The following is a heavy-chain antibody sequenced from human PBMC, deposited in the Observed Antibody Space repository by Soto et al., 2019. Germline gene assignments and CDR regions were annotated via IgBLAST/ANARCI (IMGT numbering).Heavy chain of an antibody. D-gene: IGHD6-13*01. CDR1: GFTFSSYG. V-gene: IGHV3-30*03. CDR2: ISYDGSNK. J-gene: IGHJ1*01. Sequence: GGSLRLSCAASGFTFSSYGMHWVRQAPGKGLEWVAVISYDGSNKYYADSVKGRFTISRDNSKNTLYLQMNSLRAEDTAVYYCARGYSSSWYLAEYFEHWGQGTLVTVSS. CDR3: ARGYSSSWYLAEYFEH.